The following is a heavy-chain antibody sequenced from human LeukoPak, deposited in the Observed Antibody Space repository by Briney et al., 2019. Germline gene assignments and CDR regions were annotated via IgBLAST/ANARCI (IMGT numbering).Heavy chain of an antibody. D-gene: IGHD6-19*01. CDR1: GGSISRHY. V-gene: IGHV4-59*11. J-gene: IGHJ6*03. CDR3: ARASSVAGFYYYYYMDV. Sequence: SETLSLTCTVSGGSISRHYLNWIRQPPGKGLEWIGYIYYGGSTLYNPSLKSRVTISVDTSKNQFSLKLSSVTAADTAVYYCARASSVAGFYYYYYMDVWGKGTTVTVSS. CDR2: IYYGGST.